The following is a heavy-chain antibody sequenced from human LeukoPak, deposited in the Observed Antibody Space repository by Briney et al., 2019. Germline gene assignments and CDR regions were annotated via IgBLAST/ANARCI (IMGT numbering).Heavy chain of an antibody. Sequence: SQTLSLTCAISGDIFSSNSAAWDWIRQSPSRGLEWLGRTYYRSKWFYDYAVSVKNRITINADTSKNQFSLLLNSVTPEDTAVYYCTRDSGLGNDAFDVWGQGTMVTVSS. V-gene: IGHV6-1*01. CDR3: TRDSGLGNDAFDV. D-gene: IGHD3-10*01. CDR1: GDIFSSNSAA. J-gene: IGHJ3*01. CDR2: TYYRSKWFY.